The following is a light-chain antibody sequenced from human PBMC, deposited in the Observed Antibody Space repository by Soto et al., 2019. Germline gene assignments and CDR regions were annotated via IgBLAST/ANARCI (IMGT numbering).Light chain of an antibody. J-gene: IGKJ2*01. CDR1: QTAAKW. Sequence: DIQVTQSPSTLSASVGDRVIIACRASQTAAKWVAWYQQKPGKAPNVLIYDASRLESGVPSRFSGSGSGTLFTLTISNLQPDDFATYYCQQYNDYPYTFGQGTKVEI. CDR2: DAS. CDR3: QQYNDYPYT. V-gene: IGKV1-5*01.